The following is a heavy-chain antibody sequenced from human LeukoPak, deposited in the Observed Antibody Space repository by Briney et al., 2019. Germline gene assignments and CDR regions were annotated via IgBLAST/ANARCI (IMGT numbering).Heavy chain of an antibody. CDR1: GFTFSSYS. CDR2: ISSSSSYI. D-gene: IGHD5-12*01. J-gene: IGHJ4*02. CDR3: ARDGVIVATVDY. Sequence: GGSLRLSCAASGFTFSSYSMNWVRQAPGKGLEWVSSISSSSSYIYYADSVKGRFTISRDNAKISLYLQMNGLRAEDTAVYYCARDGVIVATVDYWGQGTLVTVCS. V-gene: IGHV3-21*01.